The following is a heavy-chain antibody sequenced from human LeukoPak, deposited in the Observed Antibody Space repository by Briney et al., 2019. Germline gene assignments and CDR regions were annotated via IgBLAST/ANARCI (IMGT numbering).Heavy chain of an antibody. CDR1: GGSISSSSYY. Sequence: PSETLSLTCTVSGGSISSSSYYWGWIRQPPGKGLEWIGSIYYSGSTYYNPSLKSRVTISVDTSKNQFSLKLSSVTAADTAVYYCARDPIIITMIVPNYYYGMDDWGQGTTVTVSS. CDR3: ARDPIIITMIVPNYYYGMDD. CDR2: IYYSGST. V-gene: IGHV4-39*07. D-gene: IGHD3-22*01. J-gene: IGHJ6*02.